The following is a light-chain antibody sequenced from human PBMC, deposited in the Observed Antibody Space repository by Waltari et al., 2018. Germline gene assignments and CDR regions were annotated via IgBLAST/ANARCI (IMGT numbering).Light chain of an antibody. CDR2: AAS. V-gene: IGKV1-39*01. CDR3: QQSYSTPIT. CDR1: RSVAKY. J-gene: IGKJ5*01. Sequence: DIQMTQSPSSLSASVGDRVTITCRASRSVAKYLNWYQQKPARAPNLLIFAASSLRSGVPSRFSGSVSGTDFTLTIRSLQPEDFATYYCQQSYSTPITFGQGTRLEIK.